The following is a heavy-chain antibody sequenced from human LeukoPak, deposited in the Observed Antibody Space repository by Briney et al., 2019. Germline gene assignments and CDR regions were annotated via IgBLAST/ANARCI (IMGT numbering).Heavy chain of an antibody. D-gene: IGHD5-12*01. J-gene: IGHJ5*02. CDR1: GFTFSIYS. V-gene: IGHV3-21*01. CDR2: ISSSSSYI. CDR3: ATRAGYSGSRMFDP. Sequence: PGGSLRLSCAASGFTFSIYSMNWVRQAPGKGLEWFSSISSSSSYIYYADSVKGRFTTSRDNAKNSLYLQMNSLRAEDTAVYYCATRAGYSGSRMFDPWGQGTLVTVSS.